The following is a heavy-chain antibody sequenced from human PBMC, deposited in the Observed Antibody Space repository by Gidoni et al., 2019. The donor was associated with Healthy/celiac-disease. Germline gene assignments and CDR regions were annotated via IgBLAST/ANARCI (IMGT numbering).Heavy chain of an antibody. J-gene: IGHJ6*02. CDR3: ASTDIVVVPAAHYYYYGMDV. V-gene: IGHV1-69*04. D-gene: IGHD2-2*01. CDR1: GGTFSSYA. CDR2: IIPILGIA. Sequence: QVQLVQSGAEVKKPGSSVKVSCKASGGTFSSYAISWVRQAPGQGLEWMGRIIPILGIANYAQKFQGIVTITADKSTSTAYMELSRLRSEDTAVYYCASTDIVVVPAAHYYYYGMDVWGQGTTVTVSS.